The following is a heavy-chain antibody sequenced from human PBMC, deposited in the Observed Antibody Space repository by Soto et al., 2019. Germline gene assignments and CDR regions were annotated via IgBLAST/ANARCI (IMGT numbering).Heavy chain of an antibody. D-gene: IGHD1-20*01. Sequence: GGSLRLSCAASGFTFSSYAMSWVRQAPGKGLEWVSAISGSGGSTYYADSVKGRFTISRDNSKNTLYLQMNSLRAEDTAVYYFARALITGTATDYYYYYGMDVWGQGTTVTVYS. V-gene: IGHV3-23*01. CDR2: ISGSGGST. CDR3: ARALITGTATDYYYYYGMDV. J-gene: IGHJ6*02. CDR1: GFTFSSYA.